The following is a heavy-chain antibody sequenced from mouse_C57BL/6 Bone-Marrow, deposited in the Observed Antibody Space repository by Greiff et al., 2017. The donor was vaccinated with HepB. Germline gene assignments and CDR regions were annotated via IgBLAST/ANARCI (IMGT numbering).Heavy chain of an antibody. CDR3: ARNLDYGSSSLFAY. CDR1: GYTFTSYW. Sequence: QVQLQQPGAELVRPGTSVKLSCKASGYTFTSYWMHWVKQRPGQGLEWIGVIDPSDSYTNYNQKFKGKATLTVDTSSSTAYMQLSSLTSEDSAVYYCARNLDYGSSSLFAYWGQGTLVTVSA. V-gene: IGHV1-59*01. J-gene: IGHJ3*01. D-gene: IGHD1-1*01. CDR2: IDPSDSYT.